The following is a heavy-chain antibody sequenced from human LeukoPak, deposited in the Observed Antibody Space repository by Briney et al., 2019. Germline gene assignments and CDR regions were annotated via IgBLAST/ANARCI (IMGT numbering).Heavy chain of an antibody. CDR2: INPSGGST. CDR3: ARDRDDSPLVYSHGYPDY. V-gene: IGHV1-46*01. J-gene: IGHJ4*02. D-gene: IGHD5-18*01. CDR1: GYTFTSYY. Sequence: ASVKVSCKASGYTFTSYYMHWVRQAPGQGLEWMGIINPSGGSTSYAQKFQGRVTMTRDTSTSTVYMELSSLRSEDTAVYYCARDRDDSPLVYSHGYPDYWGQGTLVTVSS.